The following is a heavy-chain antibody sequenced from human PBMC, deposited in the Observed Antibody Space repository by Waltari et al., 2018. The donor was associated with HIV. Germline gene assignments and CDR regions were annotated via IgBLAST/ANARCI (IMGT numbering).Heavy chain of an antibody. Sequence: EVQLVESGGGLVQPGGSLRPSCAASGFTFSSYWMHWVRHAPGKGLGWVSRINSDGSSTTYADSVKGRFTISRDNAKNTLYLQMNSLRDEDTAVYYCATFPINDHSNKRLGYWGQGTLVTVSS. J-gene: IGHJ4*02. CDR2: INSDGSST. CDR1: GFTFSSYW. CDR3: ATFPINDHSNKRLGY. V-gene: IGHV3-74*01. D-gene: IGHD4-4*01.